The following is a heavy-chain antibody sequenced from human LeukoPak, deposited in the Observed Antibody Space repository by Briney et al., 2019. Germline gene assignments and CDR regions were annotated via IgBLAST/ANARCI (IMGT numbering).Heavy chain of an antibody. CDR2: VSHRGRN. D-gene: IGHD3-10*01. CDR1: GGSISTDRYL. Sequence: SETLSLACAVSGGSISTDRYLWGWLRQSPGKGLEWIGSVSHRGRNYYRSSLKSRVTISVDASNNHFSLRLESVTAADTAVYYCARGKYIDSGSYNVLDYWGLGTLVTVSS. CDR3: ARGKYIDSGSYNVLDY. J-gene: IGHJ4*01. V-gene: IGHV4-39*02.